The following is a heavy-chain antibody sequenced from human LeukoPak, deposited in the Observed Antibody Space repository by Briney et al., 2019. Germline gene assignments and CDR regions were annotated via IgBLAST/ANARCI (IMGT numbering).Heavy chain of an antibody. V-gene: IGHV1-24*01. CDR3: ATGTIYCSSCSGDY. Sequence: ASVKVSCKVSGYSLTELSMHWVRQAPGKGLEWMGGFDPDDGETPLFAQKFQGRVSMTEDTSTDTANMELSSLSSEDTAVYYCATGTIYCSSCSGDYWGQGTLVTVSS. CDR2: FDPDDGET. D-gene: IGHD2-2*01. J-gene: IGHJ4*02. CDR1: GYSLTELS.